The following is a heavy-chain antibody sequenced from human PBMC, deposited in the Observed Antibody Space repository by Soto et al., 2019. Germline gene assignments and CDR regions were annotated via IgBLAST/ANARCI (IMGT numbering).Heavy chain of an antibody. J-gene: IGHJ3*02. Sequence: GASVKVSCKASGYTFTSYYIHLVRQAPGQGLEWMGIINPNGGDTSYAQKFQGRVTMTRNTSISTAYMELSSLRSEDTAVYYCARGRGRFLEWLSTPGAFDIWGQGTMVTVSS. CDR3: ARGRGRFLEWLSTPGAFDI. V-gene: IGHV1-46*01. CDR2: INPNGGDT. D-gene: IGHD3-3*01. CDR1: GYTFTSYY.